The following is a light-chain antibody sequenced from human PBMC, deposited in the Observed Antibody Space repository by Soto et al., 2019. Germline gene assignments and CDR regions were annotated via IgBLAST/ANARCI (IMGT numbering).Light chain of an antibody. J-gene: IGKJ1*01. CDR1: QSISSSY. Sequence: EIVLTQSPGTLSLSPGERATLSCRTSQSISSSYLAWYQQQPGQAPRLLIYGASTRATGIPDRFSGSGSGTAFSLTISRLEPEDFAVYYCQQYGSSSWTFGQGTKVE. CDR2: GAS. V-gene: IGKV3-20*01. CDR3: QQYGSSSWT.